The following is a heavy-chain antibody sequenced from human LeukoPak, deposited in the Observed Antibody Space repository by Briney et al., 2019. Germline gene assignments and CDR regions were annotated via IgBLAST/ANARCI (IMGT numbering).Heavy chain of an antibody. Sequence: PGGFLRLACAASGFTFSSYGMHWVRQAPGKGLEWVAVISYDGSNKYYADSVKGRFTISRDNSKNTLYLQMNSLRAEDTAVYYCAIPIDYGSGSYDYWGQGTLVTVSS. J-gene: IGHJ4*02. CDR1: GFTFSSYG. CDR2: ISYDGSNK. CDR3: AIPIDYGSGSYDY. V-gene: IGHV3-30*03. D-gene: IGHD3-10*01.